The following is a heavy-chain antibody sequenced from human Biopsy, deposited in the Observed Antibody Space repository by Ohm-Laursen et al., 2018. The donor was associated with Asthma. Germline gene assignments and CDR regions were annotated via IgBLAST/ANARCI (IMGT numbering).Heavy chain of an antibody. Sequence: VKISCKASGGTFSSYAISWVRQAPGQGLERMGGIIPIFGTANYAQKFQGRVTITADESTSTAYMDLSSLRSEDTAVYYCARTYYDFLTGQVNDAFAMWGQGTMVTVSS. V-gene: IGHV1-69*13. CDR1: GGTFSSYA. CDR2: IIPIFGTA. D-gene: IGHD3-9*01. J-gene: IGHJ3*02. CDR3: ARTYYDFLTGQVNDAFAM.